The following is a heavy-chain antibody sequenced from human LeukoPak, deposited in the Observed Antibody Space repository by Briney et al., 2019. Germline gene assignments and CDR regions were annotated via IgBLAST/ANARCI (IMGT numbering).Heavy chain of an antibody. J-gene: IGHJ3*02. CDR3: AREEYGGYVDAFDI. Sequence: RPGGSLRLSCAASGFTFSSYEMNWVRQAPGKGMEWVSYISSSGSTIYYADSVKGRFTISRDNAKNSLYLQINSLRAEDTAVYYCAREEYGGYVDAFDIWGQGTMVTVSS. CDR1: GFTFSSYE. CDR2: ISSSGSTI. V-gene: IGHV3-48*03. D-gene: IGHD5-12*01.